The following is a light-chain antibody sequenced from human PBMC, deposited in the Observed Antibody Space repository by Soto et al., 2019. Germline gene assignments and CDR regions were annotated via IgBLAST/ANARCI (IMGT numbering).Light chain of an antibody. Sequence: QSALTQPASVSASPGQSITISCIGTSSDIGAYKYVTWYQHHPGKAPKVIIFEVSNRPSGISNRFSGSKSANTASLTIFGVQAEDEADYYCSSYTSSRAYVFGIGTKLTVL. V-gene: IGLV2-14*01. CDR1: SSDIGAYKY. CDR2: EVS. CDR3: SSYTSSRAYV. J-gene: IGLJ1*01.